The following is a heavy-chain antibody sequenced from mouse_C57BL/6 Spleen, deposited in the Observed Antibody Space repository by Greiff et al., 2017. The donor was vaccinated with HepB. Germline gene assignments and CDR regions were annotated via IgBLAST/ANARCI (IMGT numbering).Heavy chain of an antibody. CDR3: ARTRLGYAMDY. CDR1: GFTFSDYG. Sequence: EVKLQESGGGLVKPGGSLKLSCAASGFTFSDYGMHWVRQAPEKGLEWVAYISSGSSTIYYADTVKGRFTISRDNAKNTLFLQMTSLRSKDTAMYYCARTRLGYAMDYWGQGTSVTVSS. D-gene: IGHD3-2*02. J-gene: IGHJ4*01. V-gene: IGHV5-17*01. CDR2: ISSGSSTI.